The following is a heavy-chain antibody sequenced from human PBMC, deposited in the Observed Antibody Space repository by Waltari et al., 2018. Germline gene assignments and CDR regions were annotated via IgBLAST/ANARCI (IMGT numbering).Heavy chain of an antibody. V-gene: IGHV4-38-2*02. D-gene: IGHD3-16*01. CDR2: IYHTGST. CDR1: GHSVNNDFY. CDR3: AEEGDFRAGIFES. J-gene: IGHJ4*02. Sequence: QVQLRESGPGLVRSSETLSLSCTVSGHSVNNDFYWAWIRQSPGGGLEWIASIYHTGSTHYNSSLKSRVSISTDMSTKQFFLTLTHLTAADTAVYYCAEEGDFRAGIFESWGQGTLVSVSS.